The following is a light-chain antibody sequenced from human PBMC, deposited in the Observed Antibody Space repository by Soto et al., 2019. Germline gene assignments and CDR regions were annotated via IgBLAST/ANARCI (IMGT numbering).Light chain of an antibody. J-gene: IGKJ1*01. V-gene: IGKV1-39*01. CDR3: QQSYSTPHT. CDR2: AAS. Sequence: DIQMTQSPSSLSASVGDRVTITCRASQSISSYLNWYQQKPGKAPKRLIYAASSLQSGVPSMFRGSGSGTDFTLTISSLQPEDFATYYCQQSYSTPHTFGQGTKVDIK. CDR1: QSISSY.